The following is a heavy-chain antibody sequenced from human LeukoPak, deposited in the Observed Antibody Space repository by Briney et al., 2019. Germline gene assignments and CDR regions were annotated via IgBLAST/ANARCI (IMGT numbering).Heavy chain of an antibody. Sequence: PSETLSLTCAVYGGSFSGYYWSWIRQPPGKGLEWIGEINHSGSTNYNPSLKGRVTISVDTSKNQFSLKLSSVTAADTAVYYCAIDVGPYCSSTSCFEEYFQHWGQGTLVTVSS. CDR2: INHSGST. J-gene: IGHJ1*01. V-gene: IGHV4-34*01. D-gene: IGHD2-2*01. CDR1: GGSFSGYY. CDR3: AIDVGPYCSSTSCFEEYFQH.